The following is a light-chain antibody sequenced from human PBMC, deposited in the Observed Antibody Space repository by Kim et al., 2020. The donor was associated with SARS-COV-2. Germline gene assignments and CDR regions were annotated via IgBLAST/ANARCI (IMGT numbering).Light chain of an antibody. J-gene: IGKJ2*01. V-gene: IGKV3-15*01. CDR1: QSVSSN. CDR3: QQYNNSPPWDT. CDR2: GAS. Sequence: IVMTQSPATLSVSPGERATLSCRASQSVSSNLAWYQQKPGQAPRLLIYGASTRATGIPARFSGSGSGTEFTLTISSLQSEDFAVYYCQQYNNSPPWDTFGQGTKLEI.